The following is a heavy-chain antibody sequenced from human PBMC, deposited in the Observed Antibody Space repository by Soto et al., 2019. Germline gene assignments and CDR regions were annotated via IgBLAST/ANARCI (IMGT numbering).Heavy chain of an antibody. Sequence: SVKVSCKASGFTFTSSSVQWVRQARGQRLEWIGWIVVGSGNTNYAQKFQERVTITRDMSTSTAYMELSSLRSEDTAVYYCGPAAWFSVYGGKAPCYYIGMNGWGEGPRVT. V-gene: IGHV1-58*01. CDR3: GPAAWFSVYGGKAPCYYIGMNG. CDR2: IVVGSGNT. D-gene: IGHD4-17*01. CDR1: GFTFTSSS. J-gene: IGHJ6*02.